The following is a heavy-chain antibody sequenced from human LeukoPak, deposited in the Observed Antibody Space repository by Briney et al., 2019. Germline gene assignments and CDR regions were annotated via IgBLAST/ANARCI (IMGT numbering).Heavy chain of an antibody. CDR1: GHSFTRHW. J-gene: IGHJ3*02. D-gene: IGHD1-26*01. CDR2: IYPGDSET. V-gene: IGHV5-51*01. Sequence: GEFLKISCKGSGHSFTRHWIGWVRQMPGKGLEWMGIIYPGDSETRYSPSFQGQVTISADKSISTAYLQWSSLKASDTAMYYCVSGADSDAFDIWGQGTMVTVSS. CDR3: VSGADSDAFDI.